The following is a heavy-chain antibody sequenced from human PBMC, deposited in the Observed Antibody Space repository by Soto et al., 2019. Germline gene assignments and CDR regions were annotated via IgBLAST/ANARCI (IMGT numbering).Heavy chain of an antibody. CDR1: GLIFSSYA. CDR3: VRGANYYISTGKGYYFPGMDV. J-gene: IGHJ6*02. Sequence: QVQLVQSGAEVKKPGSSVKVSCKASGLIFSSYAISWVRQAPGQGLEWVGGILPIFGTTNYAQRFKGRVNITADTSTNTTYLDLSSLRSEDTAVYFCVRGANYYISTGKGYYFPGMDVWGQGTTVTVSS. CDR2: ILPIFGTT. V-gene: IGHV1-69*06. D-gene: IGHD3-9*01.